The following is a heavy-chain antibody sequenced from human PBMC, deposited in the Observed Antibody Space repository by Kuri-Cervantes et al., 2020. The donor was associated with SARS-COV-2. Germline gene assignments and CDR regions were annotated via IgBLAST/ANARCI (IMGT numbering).Heavy chain of an antibody. CDR2: VYSSDART. J-gene: IGHJ4*02. Sequence: GESLKISCAASGFSFSNYAMSWVRQAPGRGLEWVAVVYSSDARTYYADSAKGRFTISRDNAKNSLYLQMNSLRAEDTAVYYCAPRGEGSGFDYWGQGTLVTVSS. D-gene: IGHD3-16*01. CDR3: APRGEGSGFDY. V-gene: IGHV3-23*05. CDR1: GFSFSNYA.